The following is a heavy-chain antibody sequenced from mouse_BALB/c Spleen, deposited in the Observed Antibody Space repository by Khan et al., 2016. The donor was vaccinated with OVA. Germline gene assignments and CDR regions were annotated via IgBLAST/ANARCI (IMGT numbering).Heavy chain of an antibody. V-gene: IGHV1-5*01. Sequence: VQLKQSGTVLARPGASVKMSCKASGYIFTSYWMHWVKQRPGQGLEWIGAIYPGNSDTRYNQKFKGKAKLTAATSASTAYMELSSLTNEDSAVYYCTRSYDSYYFDYWGQGTTLTVSS. CDR1: GYIFTSYW. J-gene: IGHJ2*01. CDR2: IYPGNSDT. CDR3: TRSYDSYYFDY. D-gene: IGHD2-4*01.